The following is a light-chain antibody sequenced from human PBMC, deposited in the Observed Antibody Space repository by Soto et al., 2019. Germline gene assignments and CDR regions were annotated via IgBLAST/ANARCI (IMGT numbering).Light chain of an antibody. J-gene: IGLJ1*01. CDR3: SSYAGSNNV. CDR2: EVS. V-gene: IGLV2-8*01. Sequence: QSALTQPPCASGSPGQSVTISCTGTSSDVGGYKYVSWYQHHPGKAPKLMIYEVSKRPSGVPDRFSGSKSGNTASLTVSGLQAEDEADYYCSSYAGSNNVFGTGTKVTVL. CDR1: SSDVGGYKY.